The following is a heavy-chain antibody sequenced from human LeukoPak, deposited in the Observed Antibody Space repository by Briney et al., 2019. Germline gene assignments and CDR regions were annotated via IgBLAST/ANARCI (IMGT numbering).Heavy chain of an antibody. CDR2: INPNSGGT. Sequence: GASVKVSCKASGYTFTAYCMHWVRQAPGQGLEWMGRINPNSGGTNYALNFQGRVTMTRDTSISTAYMELSRLRSDDMAVYYCARKYYCDSSGYYYDDAFDIWGQGTMVTVSS. CDR1: GYTFTAYC. D-gene: IGHD3-22*01. J-gene: IGHJ3*02. V-gene: IGHV1-2*06. CDR3: ARKYYCDSSGYYYDDAFDI.